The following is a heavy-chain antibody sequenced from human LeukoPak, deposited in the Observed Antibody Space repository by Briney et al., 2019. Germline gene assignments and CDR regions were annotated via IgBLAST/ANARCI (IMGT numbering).Heavy chain of an antibody. D-gene: IGHD3-22*01. Sequence: PGGSLRLSCAASGFTFSSYSMNWVRQAPGKGLEWVSYISSSSNTIYYADSVKGRFTISRDNAKNSLYLQMNSLRAEDTAVYYCARTHDSSGDFDYWGQGTLVTVSS. CDR2: ISSSSNTI. V-gene: IGHV3-48*01. J-gene: IGHJ4*02. CDR1: GFTFSSYS. CDR3: ARTHDSSGDFDY.